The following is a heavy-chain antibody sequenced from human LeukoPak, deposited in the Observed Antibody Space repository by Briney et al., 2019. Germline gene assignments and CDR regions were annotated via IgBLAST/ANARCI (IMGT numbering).Heavy chain of an antibody. J-gene: IGHJ6*03. V-gene: IGHV3-74*01. CDR1: GFTVSSYW. CDR3: ARDSPLSYYDMDG. Sequence: PGPYLRLSCAASGFTVSSYWTDSVRQPAGKGLVWVSRINSDWSSTSYADSVKGRFTISRDNAKSTLYLQMNSLRAEDTAVCYCARDSPLSYYDMDGWGKGTTVTVSS. CDR2: INSDWSST. D-gene: IGHD2/OR15-2a*01.